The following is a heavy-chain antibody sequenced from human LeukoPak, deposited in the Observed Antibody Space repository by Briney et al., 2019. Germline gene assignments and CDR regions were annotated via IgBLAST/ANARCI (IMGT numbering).Heavy chain of an antibody. CDR3: ARERYLAAAGRVFDY. CDR2: IKQDGSEK. J-gene: IGHJ4*02. CDR1: GFTFSSYW. V-gene: IGHV3-7*01. Sequence: GGSLRLSCAASGFTFSSYWMSWVRQAPGKGLEWVANIKQDGSEKYYVDSVKGRFTISRDNAKNSLYLQMNGLRAEDTAVYYCARERYLAAAGRVFDYWGQGTLVTVSS. D-gene: IGHD6-13*01.